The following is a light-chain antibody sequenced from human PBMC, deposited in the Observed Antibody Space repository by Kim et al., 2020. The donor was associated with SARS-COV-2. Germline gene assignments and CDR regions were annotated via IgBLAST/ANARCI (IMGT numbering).Light chain of an antibody. CDR1: QSINSW. J-gene: IGKJ1*01. CDR2: DAS. CDR3: QQYYSYCT. Sequence: SASVGDRVTVTCRASQSINSWLAWYQQKPGKAPKLLIYDASTLEGGVPSRFSGSGSGTEFTLTISSLQADDFATYYCQQYYSYCTFGQGTKVDIK. V-gene: IGKV1-5*01.